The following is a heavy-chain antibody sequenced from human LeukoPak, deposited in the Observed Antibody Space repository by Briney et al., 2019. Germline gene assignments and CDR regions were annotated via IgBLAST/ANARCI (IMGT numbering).Heavy chain of an antibody. CDR2: IYYSGST. Sequence: PSEPLSLTCTLAGRSISSSSYYWGWIRQPPGKGLEWIGSIYYSGSTYYNPSLKSRVTISVDTSKNQFSLKLSSVTAAHTAVYYCARRGVYSRSVDYWGRGTLVTVSS. CDR3: ARRGVYSRSVDY. D-gene: IGHD6-13*01. V-gene: IGHV4-39*01. J-gene: IGHJ4*02. CDR1: GRSISSSSYY.